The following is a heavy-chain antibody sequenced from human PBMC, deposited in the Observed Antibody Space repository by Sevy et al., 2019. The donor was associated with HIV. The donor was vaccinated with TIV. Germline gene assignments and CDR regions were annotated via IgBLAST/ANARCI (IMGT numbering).Heavy chain of an antibody. D-gene: IGHD3-16*01. CDR2: ISYDGSNK. CDR1: GFTFSSYA. CDR3: ARVGGDYVWGSYSV. Sequence: GGSLRLSCAASGFTFSSYAMHWVRQAPGKGLEWVAVISYDGSNKYYADSVKGRFTISRDNTKNTLYLQMNSLRAEDTAVYYCARVGGDYVWGSYSVWGQGTLVTVSS. J-gene: IGHJ4*02. V-gene: IGHV3-30-3*01.